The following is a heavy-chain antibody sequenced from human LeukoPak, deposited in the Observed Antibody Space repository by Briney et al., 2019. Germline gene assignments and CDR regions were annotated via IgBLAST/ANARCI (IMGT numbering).Heavy chain of an antibody. D-gene: IGHD2-15*01. CDR1: GYTFTSYD. Sequence: APVKVSCKASGYTFTSYDINWVRQATGQGLEWMGWMDPNSGNTGYAQKFQDRVTMTRNTSISTAYMELSSLRSEDTAAYYCARGRWDIVVVVAATPHYYFDYWGQGTLVTVSS. CDR3: ARGRWDIVVVVAATPHYYFDY. CDR2: MDPNSGNT. V-gene: IGHV1-8*01. J-gene: IGHJ4*02.